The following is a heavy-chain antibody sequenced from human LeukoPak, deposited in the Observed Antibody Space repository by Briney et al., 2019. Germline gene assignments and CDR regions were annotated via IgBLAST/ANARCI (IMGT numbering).Heavy chain of an antibody. CDR1: RFTFSNYA. J-gene: IGHJ6*02. CDR3: ARDSVDISGHSRGFYYYGMDV. D-gene: IGHD5-12*01. CDR2: INSDGSAT. Sequence: GGSLRLSCVASRFTFSNYAMNWVRQAPGKGLVWVSRINSDGSATSYADSVKGRFTISRDNAKNTLYLQMNSLRAEDTALYYCARDSVDISGHSRGFYYYGMDVWGQGTTVIVSS. V-gene: IGHV3-74*01.